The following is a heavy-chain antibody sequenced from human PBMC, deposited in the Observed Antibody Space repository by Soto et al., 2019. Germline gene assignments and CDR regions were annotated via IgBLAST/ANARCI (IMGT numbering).Heavy chain of an antibody. CDR1: GGTFSSYA. D-gene: IGHD3-16*02. J-gene: IGHJ4*02. V-gene: IGHV1-69*01. CDR2: IIPIFGTA. Sequence: GXSVKVSCKASGGTFSSYAISWVRQAPGQGLEWMGGIIPIFGTANYAQKFQGRVTITADESTSTAYMELSSLRSEDTAVYYCATHDFAFGGVIVGPDYWGQGTLVTVSS. CDR3: ATHDFAFGGVIVGPDY.